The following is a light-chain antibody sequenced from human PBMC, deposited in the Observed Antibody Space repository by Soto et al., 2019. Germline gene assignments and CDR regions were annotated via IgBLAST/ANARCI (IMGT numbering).Light chain of an antibody. CDR3: SSFTTTYFYV. CDR1: GSDIGAYNY. J-gene: IGLJ1*01. Sequence: QSVLTQPASVCGSPGQSITISCTETGSDIGAYNYVSWDQQHPGKAPKLIIYGVYHRPSGVSTRFSASKSAYTASLTISGLQAEDEADYYCSSFTTTYFYVFGPGTKVTVL. V-gene: IGLV2-14*01. CDR2: GVY.